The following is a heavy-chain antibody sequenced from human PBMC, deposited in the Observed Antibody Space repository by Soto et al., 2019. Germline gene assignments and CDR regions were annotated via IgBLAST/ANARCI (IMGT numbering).Heavy chain of an antibody. CDR2: SSGDGSGT. V-gene: IGHV3-74*01. Sequence: PWGSLGLSCTASGFTFRSHWMHWVRQAPGQGLVWVSRSSGDGSGTHYSDSAKGRFTISRDNAKKTLYLQMNSLRAEDTAVYYRSRGGNYVFDGWGQGNLVTVSS. J-gene: IGHJ4*02. CDR3: SRGGNYVFDG. D-gene: IGHD3-16*01. CDR1: GFTFRSHW.